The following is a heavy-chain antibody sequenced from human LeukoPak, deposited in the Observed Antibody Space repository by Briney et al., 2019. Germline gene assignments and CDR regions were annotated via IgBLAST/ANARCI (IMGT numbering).Heavy chain of an antibody. V-gene: IGHV3-23*01. CDR1: GFTFSSYA. Sequence: GGSLRLSCAASGFTFSSYAMSWVRQAPGQGLEWVSSLSGGSTYYADSVKGRFTISRDNSKNTLYLQMNSLRAEDTAVYYCAKAIDYYPYYFDYWGQGTLVTVSS. D-gene: IGHD3-10*01. CDR2: LSGGST. CDR3: AKAIDYYPYYFDY. J-gene: IGHJ4*02.